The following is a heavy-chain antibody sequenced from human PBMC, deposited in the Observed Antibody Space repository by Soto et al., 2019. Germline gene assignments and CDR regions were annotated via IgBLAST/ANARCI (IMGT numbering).Heavy chain of an antibody. Sequence: SETLSLTCTVSGGSISSGGYYWSWIRQHPGKGLEWIGYIYYSGSTYYNPPLKSRVTISVDTSKNQFSLKLSSVTAADTAVYYCARLLWSRGDWFDPWGQGTLVTVSS. CDR2: IYYSGST. J-gene: IGHJ5*02. V-gene: IGHV4-31*03. D-gene: IGHD3-10*01. CDR1: GGSISSGGYY. CDR3: ARLLWSRGDWFDP.